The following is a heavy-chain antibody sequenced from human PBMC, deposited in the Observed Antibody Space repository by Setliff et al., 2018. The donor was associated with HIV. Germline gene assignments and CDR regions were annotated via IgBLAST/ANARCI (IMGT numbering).Heavy chain of an antibody. V-gene: IGHV3-53*01. CDR2: IYRGGNT. D-gene: IGHD3-22*01. CDR3: ARERGVKYSYDSTGGYQAGAFDV. J-gene: IGHJ3*01. Sequence: ETLSLSCAASDFIVSSHYIYWVRQAPGKGLEWVSIIYRGGNTYYADSVKGRFTISRDNAKNSLFLQMNSLTAEDMGVYYCARERGVKYSYDSTGGYQAGAFDVWGQGTKVTV. CDR1: DFIVSSHY.